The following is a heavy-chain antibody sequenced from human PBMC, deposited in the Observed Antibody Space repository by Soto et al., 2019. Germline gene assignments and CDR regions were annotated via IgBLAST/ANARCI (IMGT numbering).Heavy chain of an antibody. CDR1: GFTFDDYA. D-gene: IGHD3-10*01. J-gene: IGHJ6*03. V-gene: IGHV3-9*01. CDR2: ISWNSGSI. CDR3: AKDMRFGEDYYYYMDV. Sequence: GGSLRLSCAASGFTFDDYAMHWVRQAPGKGLEWVSGISWNSGSIGYADSVKGRFTISRDNAKNSLYLQMNSLRAEDTALYYCAKDMRFGEDYYYYMDVWGKGTTVTVSS.